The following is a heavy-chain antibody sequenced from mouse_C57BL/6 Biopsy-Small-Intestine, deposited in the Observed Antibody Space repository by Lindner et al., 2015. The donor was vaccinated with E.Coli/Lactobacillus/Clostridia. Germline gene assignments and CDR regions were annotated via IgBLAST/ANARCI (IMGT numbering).Heavy chain of an antibody. CDR3: ARGSITTVVAEAMDY. CDR1: GYAFTNYL. V-gene: IGHV1-54*01. CDR2: INPGSGGT. D-gene: IGHD1-1*01. J-gene: IGHJ4*01. Sequence: VQLQESGAELVRPGTSVKVSCKASGYAFTNYLIEWVKQRPGQGLEWIGVINPGSGGTNYNEKFKGKATLTADKSSSTAYMQLSSLTSEDSAVYFCARGSITTVVAEAMDYWGQGTSVIVSS.